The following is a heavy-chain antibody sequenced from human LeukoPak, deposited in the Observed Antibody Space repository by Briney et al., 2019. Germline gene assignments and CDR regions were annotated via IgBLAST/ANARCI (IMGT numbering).Heavy chain of an antibody. V-gene: IGHV3-21*01. Sequence: GGSLRLSCEASGFSFSSYNMDWVRQTPGKGLEWISSITTSSSYTFYADSVKGRFTISRDNAKNSLYLQMNSLRAEDTAVYYCARVSVRGAYYMDVWGKGTTVTVSS. CDR3: ARVSVRGAYYMDV. J-gene: IGHJ6*03. CDR2: ITTSSSYT. CDR1: GFSFSSYN. D-gene: IGHD3-10*01.